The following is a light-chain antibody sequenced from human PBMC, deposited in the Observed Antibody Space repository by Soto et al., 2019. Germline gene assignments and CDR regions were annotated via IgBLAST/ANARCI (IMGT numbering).Light chain of an antibody. CDR1: SSDVGTYNY. J-gene: IGLJ2*01. CDR2: NND. CDR3: ASWDDRLSGPI. V-gene: IGLV2-11*01. Sequence: QSALTQPRSVSGPPGQSVSISCSGTSSDVGTYNYVSWYQQHPGKAPKLVIYNNDQRPSGVPNRFLGSKSGTSASLAINGLQSEDEADYYCASWDDRLSGPIFGGGTKVTVL.